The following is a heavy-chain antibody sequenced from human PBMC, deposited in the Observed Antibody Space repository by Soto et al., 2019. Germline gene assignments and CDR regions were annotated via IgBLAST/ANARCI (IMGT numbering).Heavy chain of an antibody. Sequence: PGGSLRLSCAGSGFTFSNYAMTWVRQAPGKGLEWVSSISGSGDTTYYADSVRGRFIISIDNSKNTMCLQVNSLRAEDTALYYCAIIMTGYYSPFDYWGQGTLVTVSS. V-gene: IGHV3-23*01. CDR1: GFTFSNYA. CDR2: ISGSGDTT. J-gene: IGHJ4*02. D-gene: IGHD3-9*01. CDR3: AIIMTGYYSPFDY.